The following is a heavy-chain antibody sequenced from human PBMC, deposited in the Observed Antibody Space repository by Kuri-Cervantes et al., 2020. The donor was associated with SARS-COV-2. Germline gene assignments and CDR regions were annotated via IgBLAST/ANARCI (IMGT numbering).Heavy chain of an antibody. CDR2: INPNSGGT. CDR1: GYTFTGYY. Sequence: SVKVSCKASGYTFTGYYMHWVRQAPGQGLEWMGWINPNSGGTNYAQKFQGSVTMTRDTSISTAYMELSSLRSEDTAVYYCARTRGSGSTYYYYYYMDVWGKGTTVTVSS. J-gene: IGHJ6*03. D-gene: IGHD3-10*01. V-gene: IGHV1-2*02. CDR3: ARTRGSGSTYYYYYYMDV.